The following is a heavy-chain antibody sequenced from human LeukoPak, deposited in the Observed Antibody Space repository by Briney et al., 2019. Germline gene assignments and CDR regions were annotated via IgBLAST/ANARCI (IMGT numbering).Heavy chain of an antibody. CDR2: IYYTGST. CDR3: ATSRRSEGVEY. D-gene: IGHD3-16*01. V-gene: IGHV4-59*08. CDR1: GGPISSYY. Sequence: SETLSLTCTVSGGPISSYYWSWIRQPPGKGLEWIGYIYYTGSTNYNPSLKSRVTISMDTSKNQFSLKLSSVTAADTAVYYCATSRRSEGVEYWGQGTLVTVSS. J-gene: IGHJ4*02.